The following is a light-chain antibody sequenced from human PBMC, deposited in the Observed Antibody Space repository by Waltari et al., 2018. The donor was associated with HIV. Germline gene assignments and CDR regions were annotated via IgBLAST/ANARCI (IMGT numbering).Light chain of an antibody. CDR1: SSNIGRNY. CDR3: AAWNDRLSGYV. V-gene: IGLV1-47*01. J-gene: IGLJ1*01. CDR2: TKN. Sequence: QSVLTQPPSASGTPGQRVTISCSGSSSNIGRNYVYWYQQSPGTAPKLLIDTKNQRRSGVPDRFSGSKSGTSASLAISGLRSEDEADYYCAAWNDRLSGYVFGTGTKVTV.